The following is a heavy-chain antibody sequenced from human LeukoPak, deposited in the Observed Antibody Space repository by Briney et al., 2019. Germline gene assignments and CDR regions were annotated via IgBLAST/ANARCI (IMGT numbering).Heavy chain of an antibody. Sequence: PSETLSLTCTVSGGSISSTSYYWGWIRQPPGKGLEWIGSIYYSGSTYYNPSLKSRVTISVDTSKNQFSLKLNSVTAADTAVYYCARHGLRRVWFGELLLYGYFDYWDQGTLVTVSS. CDR2: IYYSGST. D-gene: IGHD3-10*01. CDR1: GGSISSTSYY. J-gene: IGHJ4*02. V-gene: IGHV4-39*01. CDR3: ARHGLRRVWFGELLLYGYFDY.